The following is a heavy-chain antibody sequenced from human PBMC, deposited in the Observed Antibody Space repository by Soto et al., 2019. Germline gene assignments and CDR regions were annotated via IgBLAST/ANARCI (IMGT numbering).Heavy chain of an antibody. V-gene: IGHV3-23*01. Sequence: EVQLLESGGGLVQPGGSLRLSCAASGFTFSSYAMSWVRQAPGKGLEWVSAISGSGGSTYYADSVKGRFTISRDNSKNTLYLQMNSLRAEDTAVYYCANSGLEWSVPYYYYYYYMDVWGKGTTVTVSS. D-gene: IGHD3-3*01. J-gene: IGHJ6*03. CDR1: GFTFSSYA. CDR2: ISGSGGST. CDR3: ANSGLEWSVPYYYYYYYMDV.